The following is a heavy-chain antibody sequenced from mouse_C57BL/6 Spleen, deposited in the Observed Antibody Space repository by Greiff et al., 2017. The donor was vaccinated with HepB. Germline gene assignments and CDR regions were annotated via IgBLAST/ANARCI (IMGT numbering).Heavy chain of an antibody. CDR1: GYAFSSSW. J-gene: IGHJ2*01. CDR2: IYPGDGDT. V-gene: IGHV1-82*01. CDR3: AREGEDSSGYGY. D-gene: IGHD3-2*02. Sequence: VMLVESGPELVKPGASVKISCKASGYAFSSSWMNWVKQRPGKGLEWIGRIYPGDGDTNYNGKFKGKATLTADKSSSTAYMQLSSLTSEDSAVYFCAREGEDSSGYGYWGQGTTLTVSS.